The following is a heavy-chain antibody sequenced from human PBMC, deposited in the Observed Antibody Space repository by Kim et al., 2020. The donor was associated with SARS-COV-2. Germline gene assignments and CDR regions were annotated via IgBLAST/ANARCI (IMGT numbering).Heavy chain of an antibody. CDR2: IIPIFGTA. Sequence: SVKVSCKASGGTFSSYAISWVRQAPGQGLEWMGGIIPIFGTANYAQKFQGRVTITADKSTSTAYMELSSLRSEDTAVYYCAREGYSSSWYRGGRYYFDYWGQGTLVTVSS. D-gene: IGHD6-13*01. V-gene: IGHV1-69*06. CDR1: GGTFSSYA. CDR3: AREGYSSSWYRGGRYYFDY. J-gene: IGHJ4*02.